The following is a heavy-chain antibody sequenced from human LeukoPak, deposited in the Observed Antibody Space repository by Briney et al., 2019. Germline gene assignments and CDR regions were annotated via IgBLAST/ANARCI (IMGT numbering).Heavy chain of an antibody. CDR2: IYTSGST. J-gene: IGHJ4*02. Sequence: SQTLSLTCTVSGGSISSGSYYWSWIRQPAGKGLEWIGRIYTSGSTNYNPSLKSRVTISVDTSKNQFSLKLSSVTAADTAVYYCARGTVGSRGFGYWGQGTLVTVSS. CDR3: ARGTVGSRGFGY. D-gene: IGHD1-26*01. V-gene: IGHV4-61*02. CDR1: GGSISSGSYY.